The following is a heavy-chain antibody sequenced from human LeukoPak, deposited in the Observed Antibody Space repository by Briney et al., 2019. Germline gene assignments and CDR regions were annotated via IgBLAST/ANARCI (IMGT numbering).Heavy chain of an antibody. D-gene: IGHD1-7*01. CDR2: IYPGDSDT. V-gene: IGHV5-51*01. CDR1: GYRFTDYW. J-gene: IGHJ6*02. Sequence: GESLKISCKGSGYRFTDYWIGWVRQMPGKGLEWMGIIYPGDSDTRYSPSFQGQGTISADKSINTAHLQWSSLKASDTAMYYCARGAAGTTPDYYYFGLDVWGQGTTVRVSS. CDR3: ARGAAGTTPDYYYFGLDV.